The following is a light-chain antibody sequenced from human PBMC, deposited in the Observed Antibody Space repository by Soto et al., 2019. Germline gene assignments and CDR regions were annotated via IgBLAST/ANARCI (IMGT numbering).Light chain of an antibody. CDR1: QGISSY. CDR2: AAS. V-gene: IGKV1-8*01. J-gene: IGKJ1*01. CDR3: QHYNSYSEA. Sequence: AIRMTQSPSSLSASTGDRVTIALRASQGISSYLAWYQQKKGKAPKILIYAASTLQSGVPSRFRGSGSGTDCTLPISRLQPDDFETYYCQHYNSYSEAFGQGTKVDI.